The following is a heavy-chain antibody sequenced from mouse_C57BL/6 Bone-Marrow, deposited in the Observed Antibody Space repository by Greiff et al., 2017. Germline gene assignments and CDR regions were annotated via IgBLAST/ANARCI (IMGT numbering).Heavy chain of an antibody. CDR3: ASYYYGSTYFDY. J-gene: IGHJ2*01. CDR2: IYPGGGYT. D-gene: IGHD1-1*01. Sequence: VQLKQSGAELVRPGTSVKMSCKASGYTFTNYWIGWAKQRPGHGLEWIGDIYPGGGYTNYNEKFKSKATLTVDKSSSTAYMQLSSLTSEDSAVYYCASYYYGSTYFDYWGQGTTLTVSS. CDR1: GYTFTNYW. V-gene: IGHV1-63*01.